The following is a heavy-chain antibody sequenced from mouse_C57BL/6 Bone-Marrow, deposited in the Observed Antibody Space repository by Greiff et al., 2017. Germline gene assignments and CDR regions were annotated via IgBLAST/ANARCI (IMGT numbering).Heavy chain of an antibody. V-gene: IGHV1-81*01. CDR3: ARRIYYDPWYFDV. CDR1: GYTFTSYG. D-gene: IGHD2-4*01. CDR2: IYPRSGNT. J-gene: IGHJ1*03. Sequence: VQLQQSGAELARPGASVKLSCKASGYTFTSYGISWVKQRTGQGLEWIGEIYPRSGNTYYNEKFKGKATLTADKSSSTAYMELRSLTSEDSAVYFCARRIYYDPWYFDVWGTGTTVTVSS.